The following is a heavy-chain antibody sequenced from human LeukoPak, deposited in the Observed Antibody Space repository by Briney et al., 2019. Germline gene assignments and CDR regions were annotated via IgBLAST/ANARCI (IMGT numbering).Heavy chain of an antibody. D-gene: IGHD4-17*01. CDR1: GYSISSGYY. V-gene: IGHV4-38-2*02. J-gene: IGHJ4*02. CDR3: ASTVTTRPYRYFDY. Sequence: PSETLSLTCTVSGYSISSGYYWAWIRQPPGKGLEWIGSIYYSGSTYYNPSLKSRVTISVDTSKNQFSLKLSSVTAADTAVYYCASTVTTRPYRYFDYWGQGTLVTVSS. CDR2: IYYSGST.